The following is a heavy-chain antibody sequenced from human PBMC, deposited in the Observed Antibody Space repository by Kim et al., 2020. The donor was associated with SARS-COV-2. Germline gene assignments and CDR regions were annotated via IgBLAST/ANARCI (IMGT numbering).Heavy chain of an antibody. CDR1: GGSISSSSYY. Sequence: SETLSLTCTVSGGSISSSSYYWGWIRQPPGKGLEWIGSIYYSGSTYYNPSLKSRVTISVDTSKNPFSLKLSSVTAADTAVYYCARHKPRIIAAAGIDYFDYWGQGTLVTVSS. J-gene: IGHJ4*02. V-gene: IGHV4-39*01. CDR3: ARHKPRIIAAAGIDYFDY. D-gene: IGHD6-13*01. CDR2: IYYSGST.